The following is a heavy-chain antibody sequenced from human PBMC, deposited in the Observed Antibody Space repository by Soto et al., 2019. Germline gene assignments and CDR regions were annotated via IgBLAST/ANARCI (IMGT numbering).Heavy chain of an antibody. V-gene: IGHV3-53*01. J-gene: IGHJ3*02. CDR3: ASGTLSGYSSGWYSRAFDI. D-gene: IGHD6-19*01. Sequence: GGSLRLSCAASGFTVSSNYMSWVRQAPGKGLEWVAVIYSGGSTYYADSVKGRFTISRDNSKNTLYLQMNSLRAEDTAVYYCASGTLSGYSSGWYSRAFDIWGQGTMVTVSS. CDR2: IYSGGST. CDR1: GFTVSSNY.